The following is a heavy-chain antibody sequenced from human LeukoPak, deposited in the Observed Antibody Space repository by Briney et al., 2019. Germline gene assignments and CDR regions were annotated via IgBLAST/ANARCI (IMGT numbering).Heavy chain of an antibody. CDR2: INPNSGGT. CDR1: GFTFTGYY. D-gene: IGHD4-17*01. CDR3: GRDNGDYVLDY. Sequence: GASVKVSCKASGFTFTGYYMHWVRQAPGQGREWMGWINPNSGGTKYAQKFQGRVTMTRDTSISTAYMEVSSLRSEDTAVYYCGRDNGDYVLDYWGQGTLVTVSS. J-gene: IGHJ4*02. V-gene: IGHV1-2*02.